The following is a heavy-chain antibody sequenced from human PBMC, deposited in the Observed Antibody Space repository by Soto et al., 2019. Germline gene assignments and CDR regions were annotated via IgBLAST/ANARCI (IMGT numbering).Heavy chain of an antibody. CDR2: IIPIFGTA. D-gene: IGHD3-22*01. Sequence: SVKVSCKASGGTFSSYAISWVRQAPGQGLEWMGGIIPIFGTANYAQKFQGRVTITADESTSTAHMELSSLRSEDTAVYYCAARDSSGADAFDIWGQGTMVTVS. J-gene: IGHJ3*02. CDR1: GGTFSSYA. V-gene: IGHV1-69*13. CDR3: AARDSSGADAFDI.